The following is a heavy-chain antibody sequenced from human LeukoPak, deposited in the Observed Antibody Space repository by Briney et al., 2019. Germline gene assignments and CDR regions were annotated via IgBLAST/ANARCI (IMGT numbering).Heavy chain of an antibody. J-gene: IGHJ5*02. CDR1: GDSISSGGYY. V-gene: IGHV4-31*03. CDR3: ARDRPDTTSPTTVGRFDP. CDR2: IYSTGTT. D-gene: IGHD1-26*01. Sequence: PSQTLSLTCSVSGDSISSGGYYWHWIRQHPEKGLEWIGSIYSTGTTYYNPSLTSRLTMSLDTSKNQFSLKVTSVTAADTAVYFCARDRPDTTSPTTVGRFDPWGQGTLVTVSS.